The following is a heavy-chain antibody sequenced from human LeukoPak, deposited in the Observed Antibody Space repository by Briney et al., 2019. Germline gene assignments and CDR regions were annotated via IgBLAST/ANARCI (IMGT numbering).Heavy chain of an antibody. CDR3: ARHLRGAVAGIRGDVFRY. V-gene: IGHV4-39*01. CDR1: GGSISSSSYY. J-gene: IGHJ4*02. D-gene: IGHD6-19*01. Sequence: SETLSLTCTVSGGSISSSSYYWGWIRQPPGKGLEWIGSIYYSGSTYYNPSLKSRVTISVDTSKNQFSLKLSSVTAADTAVYYCARHLRGAVAGIRGDVFRYWDQGTLVTVSS. CDR2: IYYSGST.